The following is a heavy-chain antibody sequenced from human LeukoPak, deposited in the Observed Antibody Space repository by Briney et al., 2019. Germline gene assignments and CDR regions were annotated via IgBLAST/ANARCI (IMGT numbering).Heavy chain of an antibody. Sequence: PGGSLRLSCAASGFTFSDYYMSWIRQAPGKGLEWVSYISSSGSTIYYADSVKGRITISRDNAKNSLYLQMNSLRAEDTAVYYCARDLVQQAYFDYWGQGTLVTVSS. CDR1: GFTFSDYY. V-gene: IGHV3-11*04. D-gene: IGHD6-13*01. J-gene: IGHJ4*02. CDR3: ARDLVQQAYFDY. CDR2: ISSSGSTI.